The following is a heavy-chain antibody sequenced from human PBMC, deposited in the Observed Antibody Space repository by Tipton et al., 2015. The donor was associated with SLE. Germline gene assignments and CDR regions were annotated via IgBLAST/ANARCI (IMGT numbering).Heavy chain of an antibody. D-gene: IGHD3-10*01. CDR1: GGSISSSSYY. V-gene: IGHV4-39*07. CDR2: INHSGST. Sequence: TLSLTCTVSGGSISSSSYYWGWIRQPPGKGLEWIGEINHSGSTNYNPSLKSRVTISVDTSKNQFSLKLSSVTAADTAVYYCARVPGDWGQGTLVTVSS. J-gene: IGHJ4*02. CDR3: ARVPGD.